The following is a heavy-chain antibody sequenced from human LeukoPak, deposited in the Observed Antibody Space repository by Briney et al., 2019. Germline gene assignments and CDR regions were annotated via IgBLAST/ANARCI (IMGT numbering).Heavy chain of an antibody. CDR1: TVSISSSGYY. CDR3: TRSSGYYGGDMDV. V-gene: IGHV4-39*01. J-gene: IGHJ6*03. D-gene: IGHD3-22*01. CDR2: VYYSGST. Sequence: SETLSLTCTGYTVSISSSGYYWRWIRQPPGKGLEWIASVYYSGSTFYNPSLKSRVSISVDASKNQFSLKLSSVTAADTAIYYCTRSSGYYGGDMDVWGKGTTVTVSS.